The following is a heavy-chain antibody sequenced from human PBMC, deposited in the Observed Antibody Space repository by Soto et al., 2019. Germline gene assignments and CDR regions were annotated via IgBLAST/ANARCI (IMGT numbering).Heavy chain of an antibody. D-gene: IGHD6-6*01. Sequence: QVQLQESGPGLVKPSQTVSLTCNVCGESISSGGYYWSWIRHHPGKGLEWIGYIYDTESAYYNPSLKSRVTISMDTSKNQFAMRLSSVTAADTAVYYCARASSSSSAADYWGQGILGTVSS. J-gene: IGHJ4*02. CDR3: ARASSSSSAADY. CDR1: GESISSGGYY. CDR2: IYDTESA. V-gene: IGHV4-31*03.